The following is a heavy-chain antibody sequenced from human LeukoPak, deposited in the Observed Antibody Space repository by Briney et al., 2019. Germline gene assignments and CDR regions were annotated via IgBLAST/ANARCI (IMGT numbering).Heavy chain of an antibody. V-gene: IGHV3-30-3*01. Sequence: GRSLRLSCAASGFTFSSYAMHWVRQAPGKGLEWVAVISYDGSNKYYADPVKGRFTISRDNSKNTLYLQMNSLRAEDTAVYYCARAQATVTKYFQHWGQGTLVTVSS. CDR3: ARAQATVTKYFQH. J-gene: IGHJ1*01. D-gene: IGHD4-17*01. CDR1: GFTFSSYA. CDR2: ISYDGSNK.